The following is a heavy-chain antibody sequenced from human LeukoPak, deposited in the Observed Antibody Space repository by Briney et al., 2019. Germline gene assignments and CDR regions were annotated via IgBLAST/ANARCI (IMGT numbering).Heavy chain of an antibody. CDR2: ISPDGDNE. Sequence: GRSLRLSCAASGLSFSSYGMHWVRQGPGKGLEWVAAISPDGDNEYYADSVKGRITISRDNSKNTLYLQMNSLRSDDTAVYYCAKDGPYTSSFDYWAREPWSSSPQ. CDR3: AKDGPYTSSFDY. J-gene: IGHJ4*02. CDR1: GLSFSSYG. D-gene: IGHD6-13*01. V-gene: IGHV3-30*18.